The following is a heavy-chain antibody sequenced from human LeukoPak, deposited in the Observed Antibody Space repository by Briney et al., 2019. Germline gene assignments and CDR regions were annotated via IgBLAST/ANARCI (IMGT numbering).Heavy chain of an antibody. CDR1: GGSISSSSYY. D-gene: IGHD2-2*01. V-gene: IGHV4-39*01. CDR3: ASLIVVVPY. Sequence: SETLSLTCTVSGGSISSSSYYWGWIRQPPGKGLEWIGSIYYSGSTYYNPSLKSRVTISVDTSKNQFSLKLSSVTAADTAVYYCASLIVVVPYWGQGTLVTVSS. CDR2: IYYSGST. J-gene: IGHJ4*02.